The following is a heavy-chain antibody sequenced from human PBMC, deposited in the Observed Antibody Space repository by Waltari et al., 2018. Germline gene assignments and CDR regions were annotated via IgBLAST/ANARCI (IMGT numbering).Heavy chain of an antibody. CDR3: QKVARSTTVSTVWRYFSL. D-gene: IGHD4-17*01. CDR1: GFTYRMYW. CDR2: GNSGGSGT. V-gene: IGHV3-74*01. J-gene: IGHJ2*01. Sequence: EVEPVGSGGGLVQPEGSLRIPCAASGFTYRMYWMPWPRHAPGEWLVWSSRGNSGGSGTSHADSVMGGFTTSKETAKNAVVLGIRGLRAEETAVYCWQKVARSTTVSTVWRYFSLWG.